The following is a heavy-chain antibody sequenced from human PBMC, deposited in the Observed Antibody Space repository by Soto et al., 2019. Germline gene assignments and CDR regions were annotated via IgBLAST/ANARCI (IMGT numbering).Heavy chain of an antibody. CDR2: ISYDGSNK. Sequence: PGGSLRLSCAASGFTFSSYGMHWVRQAPGKGLEWVAVISYDGSNKYYADSVKGRFTISRDNSKNTLYLQMNSLRAEDTAVYYCANLYGDYVFDYWGQGTLVTVSS. V-gene: IGHV3-30*18. D-gene: IGHD4-17*01. J-gene: IGHJ4*02. CDR1: GFTFSSYG. CDR3: ANLYGDYVFDY.